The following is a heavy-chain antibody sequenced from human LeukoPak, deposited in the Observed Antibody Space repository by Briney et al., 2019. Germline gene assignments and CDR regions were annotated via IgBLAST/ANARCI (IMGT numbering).Heavy chain of an antibody. Sequence: SETLSLTCTVSGGSISSYYWSWIRQPAGKGLEWIGRIYTSGSTNYNPSLKSRVTMSVDTSKNQFSLKLSSVTAADTAVYYCAKDGLIVVVPAATPDYYYMDVWGKGTTVTVSS. CDR1: GGSISSYY. CDR2: IYTSGST. D-gene: IGHD2-2*01. J-gene: IGHJ6*03. CDR3: AKDGLIVVVPAATPDYYYMDV. V-gene: IGHV4-4*07.